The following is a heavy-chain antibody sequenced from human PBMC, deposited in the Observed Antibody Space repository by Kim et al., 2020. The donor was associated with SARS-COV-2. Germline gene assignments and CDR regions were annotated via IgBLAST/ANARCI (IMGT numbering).Heavy chain of an antibody. J-gene: IGHJ4*02. D-gene: IGHD3-10*01. V-gene: IGHV1-69*01. Sequence: QKFQGRVTITADESTSTAYMELSSLRSEDTAVYYCAGRHLRFGELLYFDYWGQGTLVTVSS. CDR3: AGRHLRFGELLYFDY.